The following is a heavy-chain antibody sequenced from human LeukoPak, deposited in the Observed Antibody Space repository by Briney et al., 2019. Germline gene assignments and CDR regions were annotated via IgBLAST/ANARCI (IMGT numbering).Heavy chain of an antibody. CDR2: MYYSGTT. J-gene: IGHJ4*02. CDR3: ARFPMAATPHVDY. Sequence: SETLSLTCTVSGGSITSYYRSWIRQSPGKGLEWIGFMYYSGTTNYNPSLKSRVTISLGMSKNQFSLKLSSVTAADTAVYYCARFPMAATPHVDYWGQGTLVTVSS. CDR1: GGSITSYY. V-gene: IGHV4-59*01. D-gene: IGHD2-15*01.